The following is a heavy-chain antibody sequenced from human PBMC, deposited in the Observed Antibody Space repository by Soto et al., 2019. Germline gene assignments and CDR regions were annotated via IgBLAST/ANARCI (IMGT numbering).Heavy chain of an antibody. D-gene: IGHD6-13*01. Sequence: SETLSLTCTVSGGSISSSSYYWGWIRQPPGKGLEWIGSIYYSGSTYYNPSLKSRVTISVDTSKNQFSLKLSSVTAADTAVYYCARLVEQQLDYYYMDVWGKGTTVTVSS. CDR3: ARLVEQQLDYYYMDV. J-gene: IGHJ6*03. CDR1: GGSISSSSYY. CDR2: IYYSGST. V-gene: IGHV4-39*01.